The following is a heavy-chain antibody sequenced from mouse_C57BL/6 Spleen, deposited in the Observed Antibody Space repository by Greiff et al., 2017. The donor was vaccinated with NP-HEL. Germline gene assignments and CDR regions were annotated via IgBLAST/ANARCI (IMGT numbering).Heavy chain of an antibody. V-gene: IGHV1-81*01. CDR1: GYTFTSYG. CDR2: IYPRSGNT. Sequence: ESGAELARPGASVKLSCKASGYTFTSYGISWVKQRTGQGLEWIGEIYPRSGNTYYNEKFKGKATLTADKSSSTAYMELRSLTSEDSAVYFCARNYYGSSLYAMDYWGQGTSVTVSS. D-gene: IGHD1-1*01. J-gene: IGHJ4*01. CDR3: ARNYYGSSLYAMDY.